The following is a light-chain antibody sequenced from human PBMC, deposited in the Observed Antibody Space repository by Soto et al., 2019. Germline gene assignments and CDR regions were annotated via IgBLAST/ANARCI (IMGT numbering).Light chain of an antibody. Sequence: EIVLTQSPATLSLSPGERATLSCRASQSVSNYLAWYQQIPGQAPRLLIYDASNRATGIPARFSGSASGTDFTLTISSLESEDFAVYYCQHRNSWPPTFGPGTKVDVK. CDR3: QHRNSWPPT. V-gene: IGKV3-11*01. CDR1: QSVSNY. CDR2: DAS. J-gene: IGKJ3*01.